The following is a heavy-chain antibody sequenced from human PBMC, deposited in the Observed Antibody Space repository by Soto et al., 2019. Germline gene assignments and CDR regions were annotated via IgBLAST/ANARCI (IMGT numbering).Heavy chain of an antibody. J-gene: IGHJ3*02. D-gene: IGHD2-8*01. CDR3: AREGTSGHAFDI. CDR2: ISGYIDHT. V-gene: IGHV1-18*01. Sequence: ASVKVSCKASGHTFSKYGISWVRQAPGQGLEYMGWISGYIDHTHYAQNLQGRVTLTTDRSTSTAYMELRSLRSDDTAVYFCAREGTSGHAFDIWGQGTMVTVSS. CDR1: GHTFSKYG.